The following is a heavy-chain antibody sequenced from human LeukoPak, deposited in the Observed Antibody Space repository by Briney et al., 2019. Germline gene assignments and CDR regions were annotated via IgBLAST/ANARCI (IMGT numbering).Heavy chain of an antibody. Sequence: SETLSLTCAVYGGSFSGYYWSWIRQPPGKGLEWIGEINHSGSTNYNPSLKSRVTISVDTSKNQFSLKLSSVTAADTAVYYCARADSSGYPYYFDYWGRGTLVTVSS. CDR1: GGSFSGYY. CDR3: ARADSSGYPYYFDY. V-gene: IGHV4-34*01. D-gene: IGHD3-22*01. CDR2: INHSGST. J-gene: IGHJ4*02.